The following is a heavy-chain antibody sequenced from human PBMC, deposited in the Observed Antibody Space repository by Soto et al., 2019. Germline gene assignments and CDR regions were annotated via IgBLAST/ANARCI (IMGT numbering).Heavy chain of an antibody. V-gene: IGHV3-23*01. D-gene: IGHD6-13*01. Sequence: VQLLESGGGLVQPGGSLRLSCAASGFTFSSYAMSWVRQAPGKGLEWVSAIRGSGGSTYYTDSVKGRFTISRDNSKNTLYMQMNSLRAEDTAIYYCAKDLSYSSSWSRGDYWGQGTLVTGSS. CDR3: AKDLSYSSSWSRGDY. CDR2: IRGSGGST. CDR1: GFTFSSYA. J-gene: IGHJ4*02.